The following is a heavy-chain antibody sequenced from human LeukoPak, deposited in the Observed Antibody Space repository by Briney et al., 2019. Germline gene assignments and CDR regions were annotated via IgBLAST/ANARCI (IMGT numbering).Heavy chain of an antibody. Sequence: SVKVSYKASGGTFSSYAISWVRQAPGQGLEWMGGIIPIFGTANYAQKFQGRVTITADESTSTAYVELSIVRSEDTAVYYCARDSLGSGLIGGYDYWGQGTLVTVSS. CDR1: GGTFSSYA. D-gene: IGHD3-22*01. CDR2: IIPIFGTA. V-gene: IGHV1-69*13. J-gene: IGHJ4*02. CDR3: ARDSLGSGLIGGYDY.